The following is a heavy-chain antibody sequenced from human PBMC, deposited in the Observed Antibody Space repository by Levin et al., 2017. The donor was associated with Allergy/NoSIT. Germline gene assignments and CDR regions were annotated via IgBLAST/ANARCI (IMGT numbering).Heavy chain of an antibody. D-gene: IGHD4-17*01. Sequence: SETLSLTCTVSDASITDYYWTWIRQPPGKGLEWIGHSYYSGSTNYNPSLKSRVTISIDTSKNQFSLKLSSVTAADTAAYYCARRDYGDYFDYWGQGTLVTVSS. V-gene: IGHV4-59*01. J-gene: IGHJ4*02. CDR3: ARRDYGDYFDY. CDR2: SYYSGST. CDR1: DASITDYY.